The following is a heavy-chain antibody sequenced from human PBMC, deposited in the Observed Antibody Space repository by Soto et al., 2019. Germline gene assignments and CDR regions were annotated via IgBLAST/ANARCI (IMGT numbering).Heavy chain of an antibody. Sequence: PGGSLRLSCTASGFTFGDYAMSWFRQAPGRGLEWVGFIRSKAYGGTTEYAASVKGRFTISRDDSKSIAYLQMNSLKTEDTAVYYCTRKQWLPTEGAFDIWGQGTMVTVSS. CDR3: TRKQWLPTEGAFDI. V-gene: IGHV3-49*03. J-gene: IGHJ3*02. CDR2: IRSKAYGGTT. CDR1: GFTFGDYA. D-gene: IGHD6-19*01.